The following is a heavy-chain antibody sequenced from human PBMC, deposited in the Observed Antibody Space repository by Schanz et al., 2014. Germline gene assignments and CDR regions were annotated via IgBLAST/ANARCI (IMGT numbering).Heavy chain of an antibody. CDR2: IVPIAGIT. CDR3: ARDGVDAAAGGNY. Sequence: QVHLVQSGAEVKKPGSSVKVSCKASGGTFSSDTFSWVRQAPGQGLEWMGRIVPIAGITNYAQRFQGRVTITADKSTSTAYMELSSLKSEDTAVYYCARDGVDAAAGGNYWGQGTLVTVSS. J-gene: IGHJ4*02. V-gene: IGHV1-69*08. CDR1: GGTFSSDT. D-gene: IGHD6-13*01.